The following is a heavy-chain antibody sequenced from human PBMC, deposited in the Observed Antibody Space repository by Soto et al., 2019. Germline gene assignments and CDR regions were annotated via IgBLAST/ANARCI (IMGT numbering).Heavy chain of an antibody. CDR1: EFTFSGRS. D-gene: IGHD3-10*01. Sequence: EVQLVESGGGLVQPGGSLSLSCAASEFTFSGRSVHWVHQAPGKGLVWVSGIDKVGTDSTYADSVKGRFTSSRDNAKNTVYLQMNSLRVEDTAVYYCARGWFGPDVWGKGTTVTVSS. CDR3: ARGWFGPDV. CDR2: IDKVGTDS. V-gene: IGHV3-74*01. J-gene: IGHJ6*03.